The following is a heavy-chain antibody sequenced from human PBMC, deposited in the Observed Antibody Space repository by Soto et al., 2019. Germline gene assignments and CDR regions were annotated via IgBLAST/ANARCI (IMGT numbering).Heavy chain of an antibody. V-gene: IGHV4-30-4*01. Sequence: SETLSLTCSVSGDSISNLDYFWAWIRQPPGQALEYIGYIYKSATTYYNPSFESRVAISVDTSKSQFSLNVTSVTAADTAVYFCARGRYCLTGSCFPNWFDSWGQGALVTVSS. CDR1: GDSISNLDYF. CDR3: ARGRYCLTGSCFPNWFDS. D-gene: IGHD2-15*01. J-gene: IGHJ5*01. CDR2: IYKSATT.